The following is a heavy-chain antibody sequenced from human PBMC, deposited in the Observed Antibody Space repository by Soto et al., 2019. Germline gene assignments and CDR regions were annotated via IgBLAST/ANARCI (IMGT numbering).Heavy chain of an antibody. CDR3: ARHNYDGSGHYYYYYGMDV. V-gene: IGHV4-34*01. D-gene: IGHD3-22*01. Sequence: QVQLQQWGAGLLKPSETLSLTCAVYGGSFSGYYWSWIRQSPGKGLEWIGEINHIGNTNYYPSLKSRVTTSVDTSKNQFSLKLSSVTAADMAVYYCARHNYDGSGHYYYYYGMDVWGQGTTVTVSS. CDR1: GGSFSGYY. J-gene: IGHJ6*02. CDR2: INHIGNT.